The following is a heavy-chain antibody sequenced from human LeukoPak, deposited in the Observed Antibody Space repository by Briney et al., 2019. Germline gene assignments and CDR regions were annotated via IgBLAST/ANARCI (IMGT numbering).Heavy chain of an antibody. Sequence: SETLSLTCTVSGGSICGYYWSWLRPRPGQGLEWIGYLYYSGRANYNPSLKSRVTISVDTSKNQFSLKLSSVTAADTAGYYCARAAGYSSSWRPNCFDPWGQGTLVTVSS. J-gene: IGHJ5*02. V-gene: IGHV4-59*01. CDR1: GGSICGYY. D-gene: IGHD6-13*01. CDR2: LYYSGRA. CDR3: ARAAGYSSSWRPNCFDP.